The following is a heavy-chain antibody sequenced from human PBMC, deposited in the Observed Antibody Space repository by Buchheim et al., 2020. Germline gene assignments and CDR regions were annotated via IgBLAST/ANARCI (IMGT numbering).Heavy chain of an antibody. CDR2: INHSGST. CDR3: ARGGNSGTLGY. Sequence: QVQLQQWGAGLLKPSETLSLTCAVYGESFSGYYWSWIRQPPGKGLEWIGEINHSGSTNYNPSLKSRVTISVDTSKNQFSLKLSSVTAADTAVYYCARGGNSGTLGYWGQGTL. CDR1: GESFSGYY. D-gene: IGHD4-23*01. V-gene: IGHV4-34*01. J-gene: IGHJ4*02.